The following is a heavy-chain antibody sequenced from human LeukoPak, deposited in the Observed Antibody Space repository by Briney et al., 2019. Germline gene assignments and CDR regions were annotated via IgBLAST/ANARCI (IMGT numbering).Heavy chain of an antibody. D-gene: IGHD6-19*01. CDR1: GYTFTSYY. CDR3: AREAIGYSSGWYSLNNWFDP. CDR2: INPSGGST. V-gene: IGHV1-46*01. Sequence: ASVKVSCKASGYTFTSYYMHWVRQAPGQGLGWMGIINPSGGSTSYAQKFQGRVTMTRDTSTSTVYMELSSLRSEDTAVYYCAREAIGYSSGWYSLNNWFDPWGQGTLVTVSS. J-gene: IGHJ5*02.